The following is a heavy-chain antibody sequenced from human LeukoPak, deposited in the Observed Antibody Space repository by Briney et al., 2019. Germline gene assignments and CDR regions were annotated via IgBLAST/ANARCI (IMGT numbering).Heavy chain of an antibody. D-gene: IGHD3-22*01. CDR3: ASSYDSTTDYYYYGMDV. J-gene: IGHJ6*02. CDR2: IKQDGSEK. Sequence: GVSLRLSCAASGFTFSSYWMSWVRQAPGKGLEWVANIKQDGSEKYYVDSVKGRFTISRDNAKNSLDLQMNSLRAEDTAVYYCASSYDSTTDYYYYGMDVWGQGTTVTVSS. V-gene: IGHV3-7*01. CDR1: GFTFSSYW.